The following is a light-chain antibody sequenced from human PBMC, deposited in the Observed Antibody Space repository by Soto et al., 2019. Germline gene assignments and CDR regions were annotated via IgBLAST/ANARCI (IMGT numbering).Light chain of an antibody. J-gene: IGKJ1*01. Sequence: AIRMTQSPSSFSASTGDRVTITCRASQGISSYLAWYQQKPGKAPKLLIYAASTLQSGVPSRFSCSGSGTYFTLTISCLQSEDFATYFCQQYYRYPRTFGQGTKVEIK. CDR1: QGISSY. CDR2: AAS. CDR3: QQYYRYPRT. V-gene: IGKV1-8*01.